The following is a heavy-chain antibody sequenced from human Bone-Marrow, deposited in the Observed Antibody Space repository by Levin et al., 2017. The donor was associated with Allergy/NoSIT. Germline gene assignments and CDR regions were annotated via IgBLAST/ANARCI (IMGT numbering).Heavy chain of an antibody. J-gene: IGHJ4*02. CDR1: GFTFSSYA. CDR3: AKVSSSGYYLDY. D-gene: IGHD3-22*01. V-gene: IGHV3-23*01. Sequence: LSLTCAASGFTFSSYAMSWVRQAPGKGLEWVSAISGSGGSTYYADSVKGRFTISRDNSKNTLYLQMNSLRAEDTAVYYCAKVSSSGYYLDYWGQGTLVTVSS. CDR2: ISGSGGST.